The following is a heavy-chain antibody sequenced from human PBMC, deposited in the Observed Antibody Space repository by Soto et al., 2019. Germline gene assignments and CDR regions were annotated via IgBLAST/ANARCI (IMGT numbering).Heavy chain of an antibody. V-gene: IGHV3-73*01. Sequence: PGGSLRLSCAASGFTFSRSAMHWVRQASGKGLEWVGRIRSKANSYATAYAASVKGRFTISRDDSKNTAYLQMNSLKTEDTAVYYCTGNYYDSSGPSGYWGQGTLVTVSS. CDR1: GFTFSRSA. D-gene: IGHD3-22*01. J-gene: IGHJ4*02. CDR2: IRSKANSYAT. CDR3: TGNYYDSSGPSGY.